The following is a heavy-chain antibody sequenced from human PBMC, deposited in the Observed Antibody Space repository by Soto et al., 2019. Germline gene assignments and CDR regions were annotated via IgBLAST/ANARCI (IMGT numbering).Heavy chain of an antibody. Sequence: GGSLRLSCAASGFTFDDFAMCWVRQVPGKGLEWISLVNWDGDTTFYADSVKGRFIISRDNSKNSVYLQMNSLRSDDSAIYYCAKGATVTTHHQYYGMDVWGRGTTVTVSS. J-gene: IGHJ6*02. CDR1: GFTFDDFA. CDR2: VNWDGDTT. CDR3: AKGATVTTHHQYYGMDV. D-gene: IGHD4-17*01. V-gene: IGHV3-43D*04.